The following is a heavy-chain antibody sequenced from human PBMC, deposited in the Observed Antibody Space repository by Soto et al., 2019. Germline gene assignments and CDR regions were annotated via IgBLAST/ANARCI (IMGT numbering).Heavy chain of an antibody. D-gene: IGHD2-2*01. V-gene: IGHV4-59*01. J-gene: IGHJ6*02. CDR2: IYYSGST. Sequence: QVQLQESSPGLVKPSETLSLTCTVSGVSISSYYWSWIRQPPGKGLEWIGYIYYSGSTNYNPSLMSRVTISVDTSKNQFSLKLSSVTAADTAVYYCARDRYCSSTSCHGHGMDVWGQGTTVTVSS. CDR1: GVSISSYY. CDR3: ARDRYCSSTSCHGHGMDV.